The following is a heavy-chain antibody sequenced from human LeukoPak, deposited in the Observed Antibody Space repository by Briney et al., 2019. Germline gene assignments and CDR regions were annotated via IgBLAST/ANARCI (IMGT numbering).Heavy chain of an antibody. J-gene: IGHJ4*02. CDR2: INHSGST. CDR1: GGSLSGYY. CDR3: ARGGVDYYGSGSYYKRKYYFDY. Sequence: SETLSLTCAVYGGSLSGYYWSWIRQPPGKGLEWIGEINHSGSTNSNPSLTSRGTISVDTSKTQYSLKLSSVTAADTAVYYCARGGVDYYGSGSYYKRKYYFDYWGQGTLVTVSS. D-gene: IGHD3-10*01. V-gene: IGHV4-34*01.